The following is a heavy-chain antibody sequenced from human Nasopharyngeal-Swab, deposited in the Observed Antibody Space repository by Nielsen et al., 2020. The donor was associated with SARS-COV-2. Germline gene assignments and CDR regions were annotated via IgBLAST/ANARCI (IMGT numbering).Heavy chain of an antibody. CDR3: ARAAITMIVVVSAFDI. J-gene: IGHJ3*02. CDR1: GGSISSGGYY. Sequence: SETLSLTCTVSGGSISSGGYYCSWLRQHPGKGLEWIGYIYYSGSTYYNPSLKSRVTISVDTSKNQFSLKLSSVTAADTAVYYCARAAITMIVVVSAFDIWGQGTMVTVSS. D-gene: IGHD3-22*01. CDR2: IYYSGST. V-gene: IGHV4-31*03.